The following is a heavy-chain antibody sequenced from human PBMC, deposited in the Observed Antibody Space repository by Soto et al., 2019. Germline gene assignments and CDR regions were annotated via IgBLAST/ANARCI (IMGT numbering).Heavy chain of an antibody. D-gene: IGHD6-6*01. CDR2: IIPIFGTA. CDR3: ARASIAARGRDFDY. CDR1: GGTFSSYA. Sequence: QVQLVQSGAEVKKPGSSVKVSCKASGGTFSSYAISWVRQAPGQGLEWMGGIIPIFGTANYAQKFQGRVTITADESTSTAYMELSSLRSEDTAMYYCARASIAARGRDFDYWGQGTLVTVSS. V-gene: IGHV1-69*01. J-gene: IGHJ4*02.